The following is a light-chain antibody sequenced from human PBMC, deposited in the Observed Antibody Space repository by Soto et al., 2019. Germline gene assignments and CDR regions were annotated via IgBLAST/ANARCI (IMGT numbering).Light chain of an antibody. CDR2: KAS. Sequence: DVQMTHSPSTLSASVGDRVTITCRASKSISSWLAWYQQKPGKAPKLLIYKASILETGAPSRFRGSGSGTDFTPTVCSRPPDDFAPYYCQKYPVFFHPFGGGTKGETK. J-gene: IGKJ4*01. V-gene: IGKV1-5*03. CDR3: QKYPVFFHP. CDR1: KSISSW.